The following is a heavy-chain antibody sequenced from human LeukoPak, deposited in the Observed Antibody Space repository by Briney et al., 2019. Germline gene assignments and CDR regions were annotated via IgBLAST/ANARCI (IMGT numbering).Heavy chain of an antibody. D-gene: IGHD3-10*01. J-gene: IGHJ4*02. Sequence: KSSETLSLTCTVSGGSISGYYWSWLRQPPGKGPEWIGYIYYSGSTNYNPSLKSRATISVDTSKNQFSLKLNSVTAADTAVYYCASGFGYYFDYWGQGTLVTVSS. CDR1: GGSISGYY. CDR3: ASGFGYYFDY. CDR2: IYYSGST. V-gene: IGHV4-59*01.